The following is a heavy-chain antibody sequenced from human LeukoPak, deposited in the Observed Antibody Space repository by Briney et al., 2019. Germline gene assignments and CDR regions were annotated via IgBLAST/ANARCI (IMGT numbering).Heavy chain of an antibody. D-gene: IGHD2-2*02. CDR3: ARDSEPCSSTSCYRTWFDP. Sequence: GGSLRLSCAASGFTFSSYAMSWVRQAPGKGLEWVSAIGGSGGSTYYADSVKGRFTISRDNSKNTLYLQMNSLRAEDTAVYYCARDSEPCSSTSCYRTWFDPWGQGTLVTVSS. CDR1: GFTFSSYA. V-gene: IGHV3-23*01. CDR2: IGGSGGST. J-gene: IGHJ5*02.